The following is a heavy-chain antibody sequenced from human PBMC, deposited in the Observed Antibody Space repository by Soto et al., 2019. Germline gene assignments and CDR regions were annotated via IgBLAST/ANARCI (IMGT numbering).Heavy chain of an antibody. CDR1: GYTFTTYY. CDR2: INPNGCST. V-gene: IGHV1-46*01. Sequence: QVQLVQSGAEVKRPGASVKVSCKASGYTFTTYYMHWVRQAPGQGLEWLGIINPNGCSTTYAQKFQGRVTMTRDTSTSTVYLELSSLRSDDTAVYYCARAGYCSGGTCFHGNCDYWGQGTLVTVSA. J-gene: IGHJ4*02. CDR3: ARAGYCSGGTCFHGNCDY. D-gene: IGHD2-15*01.